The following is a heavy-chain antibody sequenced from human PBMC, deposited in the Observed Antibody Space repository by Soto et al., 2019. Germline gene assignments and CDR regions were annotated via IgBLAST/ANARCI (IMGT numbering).Heavy chain of an antibody. CDR2: IYHSGST. CDR3: ARVTTIFGVAPSEYFDY. Sequence: TLSLTCAVSCGSISSGGYSWSWIRQPPGKGLEWIGYIYHSGSTYYNPSLKSRVTISVDRSKNQFSLKLSSVTAADTAVYYCARVTTIFGVAPSEYFDYWGQGTLVTVSS. J-gene: IGHJ4*02. CDR1: CGSISSGGYS. V-gene: IGHV4-30-2*01. D-gene: IGHD3-3*01.